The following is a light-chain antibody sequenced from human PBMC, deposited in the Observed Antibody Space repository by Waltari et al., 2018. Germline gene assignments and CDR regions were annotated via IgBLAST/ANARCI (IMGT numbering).Light chain of an antibody. CDR1: QSVSGN. Sequence: EVVMTQSPATLSLSPGERATLSCRASQSVSGNLAWYQQKPGQAPRLLIYGASTRATGIPARFSGSGSGTDFTLNISSLQSEDFVVYYCQQYNNWPLTFGQGTKVEIK. CDR3: QQYNNWPLT. J-gene: IGKJ1*01. V-gene: IGKV3-15*01. CDR2: GAS.